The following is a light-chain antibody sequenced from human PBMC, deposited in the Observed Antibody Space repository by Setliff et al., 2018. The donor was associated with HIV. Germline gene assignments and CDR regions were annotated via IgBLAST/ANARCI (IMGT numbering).Light chain of an antibody. CDR2: EVK. Sequence: QSVLTQPASMSGSPGQSITISCTGTSDDVGASNYVSWYQQHPGKAPKLIIYEVKVRPSGVSSRFSGSKSGNTASLTLSGLQTEDEADYFCCSYVTGSTYVFGTGTKVTVL. V-gene: IGLV2-14*01. CDR1: SDDVGASNY. J-gene: IGLJ1*01. CDR3: CSYVTGSTYV.